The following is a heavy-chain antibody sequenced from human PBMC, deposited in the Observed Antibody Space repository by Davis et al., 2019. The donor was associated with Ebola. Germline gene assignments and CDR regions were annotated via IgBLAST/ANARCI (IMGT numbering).Heavy chain of an antibody. CDR2: ISSSGSTI. Sequence: GALKISCAASGFTFSSYGMHWVRQAPGKGLEWVSYISSSGSTIYYADSVKGRFTISRDNAKNSLYLQMNSLRAEDTAVYYCARLYYYYGMDVWGQGTTVTVSS. CDR1: GFTFSSYG. V-gene: IGHV3-48*04. J-gene: IGHJ6*02. CDR3: ARLYYYYGMDV.